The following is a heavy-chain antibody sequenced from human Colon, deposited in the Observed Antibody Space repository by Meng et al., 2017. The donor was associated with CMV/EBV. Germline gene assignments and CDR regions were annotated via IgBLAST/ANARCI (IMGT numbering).Heavy chain of an antibody. J-gene: IGHJ4*02. CDR1: GFSRSTIGMG. D-gene: IGHD3-10*01. CDR2: IYWDDDK. Sequence: QYTLKGSGPKIVKPPPSRTLTCTLSGFSRSTIGMGVGWIRQPPGKALEWLGVIYWDDDKRYSPSLKSRPTITKDTSKNQVVLTMTNLDPLDTATYYCAHRPYGSGSYFFDYWGQGTLVTVSS. V-gene: IGHV2-5*02. CDR3: AHRPYGSGSYFFDY.